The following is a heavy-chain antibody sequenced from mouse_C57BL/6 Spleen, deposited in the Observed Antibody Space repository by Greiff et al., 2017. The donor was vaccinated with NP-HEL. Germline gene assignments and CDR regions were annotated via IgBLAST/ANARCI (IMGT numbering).Heavy chain of an antibody. D-gene: IGHD2-1*01. CDR2: IYPGDGDT. Sequence: VQLQQSGAELVKPGASVKISCKASGYAFSSYWMNWVKQRPGKGLEWIGQIYPGDGDTNYNGKFKGKATLTADKSSSTAYMQLSSLTSEDSAVYFCARLYGNYGYFDVWGTGTTVTVSS. CDR1: GYAFSSYW. CDR3: ARLYGNYGYFDV. J-gene: IGHJ1*03. V-gene: IGHV1-80*01.